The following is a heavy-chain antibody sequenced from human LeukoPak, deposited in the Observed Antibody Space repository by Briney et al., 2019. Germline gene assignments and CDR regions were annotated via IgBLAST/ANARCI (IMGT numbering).Heavy chain of an antibody. D-gene: IGHD1-26*01. Sequence: GGSLRRSCAASGFTFRDAAMTWVRQAPRKGLEWVSLISSSGANAYYADSVEGRFTISRDNSKNTLYLQMNNLRGEDTAEYYCAKDMELASWGQGTLVIVSS. V-gene: IGHV3-23*01. CDR2: ISSSGANA. J-gene: IGHJ5*02. CDR1: GFTFRDAA. CDR3: AKDMELAS.